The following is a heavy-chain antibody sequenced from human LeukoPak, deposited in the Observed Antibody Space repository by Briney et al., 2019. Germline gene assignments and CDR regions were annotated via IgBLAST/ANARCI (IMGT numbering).Heavy chain of an antibody. J-gene: IGHJ4*02. Sequence: GGSLRLSCAASGFTFSSYSMNWVRQALGKGLEWVSYISSSGSTIYYADSVKGRFTISRDNAKNSLYLQMNSLRAEDTAVYYCARGKPWVPDYWGQGTLVTVSS. D-gene: IGHD4/OR15-4a*01. V-gene: IGHV3-48*04. CDR2: ISSSGSTI. CDR1: GFTFSSYS. CDR3: ARGKPWVPDY.